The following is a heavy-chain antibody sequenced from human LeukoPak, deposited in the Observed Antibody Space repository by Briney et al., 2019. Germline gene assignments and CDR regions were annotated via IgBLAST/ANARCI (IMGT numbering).Heavy chain of an antibody. CDR1: GGSFSGHY. CDR3: ARVAAKTVDY. CDR2: INHSGST. Sequence: SETLSLTCAVYGGSFSGHYWSWIRQPPGKGLEWIGEINHSGSTNYNPSLKSRVTISVDTSKNQFSLRLSSVTAADTAVYYCARVAAKTVDYWGQGTLVTVSS. J-gene: IGHJ4*02. V-gene: IGHV4-34*01. D-gene: IGHD2-15*01.